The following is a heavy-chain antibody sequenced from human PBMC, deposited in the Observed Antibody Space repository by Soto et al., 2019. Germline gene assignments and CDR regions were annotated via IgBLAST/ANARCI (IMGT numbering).Heavy chain of an antibody. CDR1: GYNFATYW. Sequence: GESLKISCKGSGYNFATYWIAWVRQMPGKGLEYMGIIYPGDSDTRYSPSFQGQVTFSADKPINTAYLQWSSLKASDTAMYYCARHGFYGDYASNYFDPWGQGTLVTVSS. CDR2: IYPGDSDT. D-gene: IGHD4-17*01. CDR3: ARHGFYGDYASNYFDP. J-gene: IGHJ5*02. V-gene: IGHV5-51*01.